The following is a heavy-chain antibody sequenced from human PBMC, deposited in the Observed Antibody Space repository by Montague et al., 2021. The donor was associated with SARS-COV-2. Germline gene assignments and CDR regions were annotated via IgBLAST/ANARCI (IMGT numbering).Heavy chain of an antibody. CDR1: GDSDCSNGLG. Sequence: CAISGDSDCSNGLGRKWERQSSSSGPLRLGVSYLRLKWNYEYAVSLQSRITINTDTSKNQISLQVKPMTPEDTAVYYCALAVAGRGGYDYCGQGTLVTVSS. CDR2: SYLRLKWNY. J-gene: IGHJ4*02. V-gene: IGHV6-1*01. D-gene: IGHD6-19*01. CDR3: ALAVAGRGGYDY.